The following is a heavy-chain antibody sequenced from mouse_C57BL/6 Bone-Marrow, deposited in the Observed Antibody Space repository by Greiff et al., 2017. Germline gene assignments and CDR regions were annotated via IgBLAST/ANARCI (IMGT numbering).Heavy chain of an antibody. V-gene: IGHV5-17*01. CDR2: ISSGSSTI. CDR3: AKMIRGYFDV. D-gene: IGHD2-4*01. Sequence: EVQLVESGGGLVKPGGSLKLSCAASGFTFSDYGMHWVRQAPEKGLEWVAYISSGSSTIYYADTVKGRFTISRDNAKNTLFLQMTSLRSEDTAMYYCAKMIRGYFDVWGTGTTVTVSS. J-gene: IGHJ1*03. CDR1: GFTFSDYG.